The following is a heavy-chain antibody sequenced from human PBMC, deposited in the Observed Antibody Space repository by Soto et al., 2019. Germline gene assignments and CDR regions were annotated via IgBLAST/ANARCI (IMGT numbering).Heavy chain of an antibody. CDR2: INSDGSST. J-gene: IGHJ4*02. Sequence: GGSLRLSCAASGFTFSSYWMHWVRQAPGKGLVWVSRINSDGSSTSYADSVKGRFTISRDNAKNTLYLQMNSLRAEDTAVYYCAKPSQYYESSCYYDYWGQGTQVTVSS. CDR1: GFTFSSYW. D-gene: IGHD3-22*01. CDR3: AKPSQYYESSCYYDY. V-gene: IGHV3-74*01.